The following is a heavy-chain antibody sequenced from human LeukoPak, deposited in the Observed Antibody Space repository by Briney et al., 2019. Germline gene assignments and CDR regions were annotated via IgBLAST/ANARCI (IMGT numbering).Heavy chain of an antibody. J-gene: IGHJ5*02. V-gene: IGHV1-2*02. CDR1: GYTFTGYY. CDR2: INPNSGGT. CDR3: ARGLLWFGESQQYNWFDP. Sequence: ASVKVSCKASGYTFTGYYXHWVRQAPGQGLEWMGWINPNSGGTNYAQKFRGRVTMTRDTSISTAYMELSRLRSDDTAVYYCARGLLWFGESQQYNWFDPWGQRTLVTVSS. D-gene: IGHD3-10*01.